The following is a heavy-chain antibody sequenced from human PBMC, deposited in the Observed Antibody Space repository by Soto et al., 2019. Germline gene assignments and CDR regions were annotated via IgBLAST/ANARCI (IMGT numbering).Heavy chain of an antibody. CDR2: IYYSGST. V-gene: IGHV4-59*08. CDR3: ARSIRMGDYYCSGTRGNYYYYMDV. J-gene: IGHJ6*03. CDR1: GGSISSYY. D-gene: IGHD3-10*01. Sequence: PSETLSLTCTVSGGSISSYYWSWIRQPPGKGLEWIGYIYYSGSTNYNPSLKSRVTISVDTSKNQFSLKLSSVTAADTAVYYCARSIRMGDYYCSGTRGNYYYYMDVWGKGTTVTVSS.